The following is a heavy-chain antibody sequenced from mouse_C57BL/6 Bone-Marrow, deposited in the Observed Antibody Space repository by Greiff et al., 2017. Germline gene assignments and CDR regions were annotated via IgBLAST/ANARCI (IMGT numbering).Heavy chain of an antibody. D-gene: IGHD1-1*01. CDR3: ARSHYYGSSNWYFDV. CDR1: GFTFSSYA. CDR2: ISDGGSYT. V-gene: IGHV5-4*01. Sequence: EVQGVESGGGLVKPGGSLKLSCAASGFTFSSYAMSWVRQTPEKRLEWVATISDGGSYTYYPDNVKGRFTISRDNAKNNLYLQMSHLKSEDTAMYYCARSHYYGSSNWYFDVWGTGTTVTVSS. J-gene: IGHJ1*03.